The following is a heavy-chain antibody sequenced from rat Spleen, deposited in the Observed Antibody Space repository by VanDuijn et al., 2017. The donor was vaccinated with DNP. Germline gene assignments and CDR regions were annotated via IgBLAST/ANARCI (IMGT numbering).Heavy chain of an antibody. Sequence: EVKLVESGGGLVQPGRSLKLSCVVSGLNFNDYWMGWVRQAPGKGLEWIGEINKESSTINYIPSLKDKFTISRDNAQNTLYLQMSKLGSEDTAIYYCARGRLYPHYAMDAWGQGTSVTVSS. CDR2: INKESSTI. CDR1: GLNFNDYW. V-gene: IGHV4-2*01. CDR3: ARGRLYPHYAMDA. J-gene: IGHJ4*01. D-gene: IGHD1-2*01.